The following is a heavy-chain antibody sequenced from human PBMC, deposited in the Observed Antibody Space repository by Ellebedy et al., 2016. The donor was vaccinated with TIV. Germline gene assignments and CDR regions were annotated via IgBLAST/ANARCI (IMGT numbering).Heavy chain of an antibody. Sequence: SETLSLXXTVSGGSISSGSYYWSWVRQPAGKGLEWIGRISSGGTSYNPSLRSRVTMSVDTSKNQLSLRLTSVMAADAAVYYCARGHNWFDLWGQGTLVIVSS. V-gene: IGHV4-61*02. CDR1: GGSISSGSYY. CDR2: ISSGGT. CDR3: ARGHNWFDL. J-gene: IGHJ5*02.